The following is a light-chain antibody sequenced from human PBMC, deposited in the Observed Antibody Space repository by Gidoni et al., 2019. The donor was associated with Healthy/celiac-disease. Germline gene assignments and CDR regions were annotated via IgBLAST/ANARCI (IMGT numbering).Light chain of an antibody. CDR2: GKN. Sequence: SSELTQDPAVPVPWDKTVRITCQGDSPRSYYASWYQQKPGQAPVHVIYGKNNRPSGIPDRFSGSSSGNTASLTITGAQAEDEADYYCNSRDSSGNHHVVFGGGTKLTVL. J-gene: IGLJ2*01. CDR1: SPRSYY. V-gene: IGLV3-19*01. CDR3: NSRDSSGNHHVV.